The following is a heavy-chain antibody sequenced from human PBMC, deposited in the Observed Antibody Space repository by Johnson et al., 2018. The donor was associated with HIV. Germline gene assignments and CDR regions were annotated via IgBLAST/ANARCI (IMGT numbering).Heavy chain of an antibody. CDR2: IDTEGSGT. Sequence: AAGGVTFSSYGMHWVRRVPGKGLVWVSRIDTEGSGTTYADSVKGRFTISRDNAKNTVYLQMISLRAEDMAVYYCARSRWADDAFDGWGQGTMVTVSS. V-gene: IGHV3-74*03. J-gene: IGHJ3*01. D-gene: IGHD1-26*01. CDR1: GVTFSSYG. CDR3: ARSRWADDAFDG.